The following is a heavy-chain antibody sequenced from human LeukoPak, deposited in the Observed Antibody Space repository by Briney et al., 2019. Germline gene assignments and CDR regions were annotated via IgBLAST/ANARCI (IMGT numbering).Heavy chain of an antibody. Sequence: GASVKVSCKASEYTFTGYYIHWVRQAPGQGLEWMGWINPNSGGTNYAQKFQGRVTMTRDTSISTAYMELSRLRSDDTAVYYCARETVYYDSSGYYLGWGQGTLVTVSS. CDR3: ARETVYYDSSGYYLG. V-gene: IGHV1-2*02. CDR2: INPNSGGT. J-gene: IGHJ4*02. D-gene: IGHD3-22*01. CDR1: EYTFTGYY.